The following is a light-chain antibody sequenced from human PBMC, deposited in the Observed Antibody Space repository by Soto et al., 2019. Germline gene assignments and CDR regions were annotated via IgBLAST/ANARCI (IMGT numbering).Light chain of an antibody. CDR1: QSVSNNY. Sequence: EIVLTQSPGTLSLSPGERATLSCRASQSVSNNYLAWYQKKPGHAPRLLIYDASSRATDIPDRFSGSGSGTDFTLTISRLEPEDFGVFYCQQYGSSPTFGGGTKVEIK. CDR3: QQYGSSPT. J-gene: IGKJ4*01. CDR2: DAS. V-gene: IGKV3-20*01.